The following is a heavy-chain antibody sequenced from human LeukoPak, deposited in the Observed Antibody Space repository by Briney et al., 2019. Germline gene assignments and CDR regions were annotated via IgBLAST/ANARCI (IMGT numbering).Heavy chain of an antibody. CDR1: GYTFTGYY. J-gene: IGHJ6*03. CDR3: ARDNQQRYYMDV. V-gene: IGHV1-2*02. D-gene: IGHD6-13*01. Sequence: ASVKVSCKASGYTFTGYYMHWVRQAPGQGLEWMGWINPNSGVTNSAQKFQGRVTMTRDTSITTAYMELSRLRSDDTAVYYCARDNQQRYYMDVWGKGTTVTVSS. CDR2: INPNSGVT.